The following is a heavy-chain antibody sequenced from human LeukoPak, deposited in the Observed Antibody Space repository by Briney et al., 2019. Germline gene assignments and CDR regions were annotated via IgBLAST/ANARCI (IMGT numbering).Heavy chain of an antibody. Sequence: SDTLSLTCAVSGYSISSNHWWGWIRQPPGKGLEWIGYIFYAGSTYYNPSLKSRVTMSVDTSTNQFSLRLSSVTAVDTAVYYCARIGPILGAAWVDYWGQGTLVSVSP. V-gene: IGHV4-28*01. CDR3: ARIGPILGAAWVDY. D-gene: IGHD3-3*02. CDR1: GYSISSNHW. J-gene: IGHJ4*02. CDR2: IFYAGST.